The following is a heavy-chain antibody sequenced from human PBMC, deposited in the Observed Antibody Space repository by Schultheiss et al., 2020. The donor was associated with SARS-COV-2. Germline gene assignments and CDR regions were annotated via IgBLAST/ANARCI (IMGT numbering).Heavy chain of an antibody. CDR1: GGSVSSGSYY. Sequence: SETLSLTCTVSGGSVSSGSYYWSWIRQPPGKGLEWIGYIYYSGSTNYNPSLKSRVTMSVDTSKNQFSLTLRSVTAADTAVYYCARDDGSSGIADHWGQGTLVTVSS. J-gene: IGHJ4*02. V-gene: IGHV4-61*01. D-gene: IGHD3-22*01. CDR3: ARDDGSSGIADH. CDR2: IYYSGST.